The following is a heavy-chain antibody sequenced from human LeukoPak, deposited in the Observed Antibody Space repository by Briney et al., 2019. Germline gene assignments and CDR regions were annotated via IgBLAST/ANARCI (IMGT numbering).Heavy chain of an antibody. CDR3: AIDHHKRWQATTFDY. D-gene: IGHD5-24*01. V-gene: IGHV3-23*01. Sequence: SGGSLRLSCAAAGFTFSSYAMSWVRQAPGKGLEWVSAISGSGGSTYYADSVKGRFTISRDNSKNTLYLQMNSLRAEDTAVYYCAIDHHKRWQATTFDYWGQGTLVTVSS. J-gene: IGHJ4*02. CDR2: ISGSGGST. CDR1: GFTFSSYA.